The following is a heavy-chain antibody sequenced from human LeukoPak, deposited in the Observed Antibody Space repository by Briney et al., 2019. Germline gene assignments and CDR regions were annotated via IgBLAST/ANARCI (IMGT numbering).Heavy chain of an antibody. J-gene: IGHJ4*02. Sequence: ASVNVSCKASGYTFTGYYMHWVRQAPGQGLEWMGWINPNSGGTNYAQKFQGRVTMTRDTSISTAYMELSRLRSDDTAVYYCARDRGIAAAGDYWGQGNLVTVSS. CDR3: ARDRGIAAAGDY. CDR1: GYTFTGYY. D-gene: IGHD6-13*01. CDR2: INPNSGGT. V-gene: IGHV1-2*02.